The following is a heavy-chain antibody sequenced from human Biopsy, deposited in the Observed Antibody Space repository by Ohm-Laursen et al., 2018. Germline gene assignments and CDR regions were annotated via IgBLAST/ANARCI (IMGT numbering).Heavy chain of an antibody. CDR3: VRGVDYYDPYHYYALDV. CDR1: GEFFNGYY. V-gene: IGHV4-34*01. Sequence: SDTLSLTCPVYGEFFNGYYRRWIRQTPGKALEWIGEINHRGRTNYNPSLKSQVTISVDTSKNQFSLKVRSVTAADTAVYYCVRGVDYYDPYHYYALDVWGQGATVTVSS. J-gene: IGHJ6*02. D-gene: IGHD3-22*01. CDR2: INHRGRT.